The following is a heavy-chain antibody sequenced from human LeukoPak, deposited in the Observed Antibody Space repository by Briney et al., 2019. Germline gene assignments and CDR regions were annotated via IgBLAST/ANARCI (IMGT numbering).Heavy chain of an antibody. Sequence: SETLSLTCAVSGDSISSNHWWSWVRQPPGKGLEWIGEIHHSGSTNYNPSLKSRVTISVDKSKNQFSLKLSSVTAADTAVYYCARDFVRNYYYYGMDVWGQGTTVIVSS. CDR3: ARDFVRNYYYYGMDV. CDR1: GDSISSNHW. J-gene: IGHJ6*02. D-gene: IGHD2-21*01. CDR2: IHHSGST. V-gene: IGHV4-4*02.